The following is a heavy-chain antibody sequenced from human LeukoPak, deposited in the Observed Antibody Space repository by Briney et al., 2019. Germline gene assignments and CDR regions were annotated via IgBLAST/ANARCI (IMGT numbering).Heavy chain of an antibody. Sequence: SQTLSLICTVSGGSISRGGYYWSWIRQHPAKGLEWIGYIYYSGSTYYNPSLKSRVTISVDTSKNQFSLKLSYVTAADTAVYYCARSGATTVTTFDYWGQGTLVTVSS. CDR3: ARSGATTVTTFDY. V-gene: IGHV4-31*03. CDR2: IYYSGST. D-gene: IGHD4-11*01. CDR1: GGSISRGGYY. J-gene: IGHJ4*02.